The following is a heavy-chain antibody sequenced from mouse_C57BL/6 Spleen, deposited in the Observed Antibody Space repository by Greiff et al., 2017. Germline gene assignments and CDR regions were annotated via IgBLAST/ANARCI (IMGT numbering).Heavy chain of an antibody. CDR1: GFTFSSYA. CDR3: AREDYSNSYLDY. D-gene: IGHD2-5*01. CDR2: ISDGGSYT. J-gene: IGHJ2*01. Sequence: EVKLQESGGGLVKPGGSLKLSCAASGFTFSSYAMSWVRQTPEKRLEWVATISDGGSYTYYPDNVKGRFTISRDNAKNNLYLQMSHLKSEDTAMYYCAREDYSNSYLDYWGQGTTLTVSS. V-gene: IGHV5-4*01.